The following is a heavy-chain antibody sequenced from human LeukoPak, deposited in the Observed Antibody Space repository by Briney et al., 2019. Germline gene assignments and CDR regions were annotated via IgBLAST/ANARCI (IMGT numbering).Heavy chain of an antibody. CDR3: ARGSLYYDILTGYYELGLDV. J-gene: IGHJ6*04. Sequence: GGSLRLSCAASGFTFSSYSMNWVRQAPGKGLQWVSSISSSSSYIYYADSVKGRFTISRDNAKNSLYLQMNSLRAEDTAVYYCARGSLYYDILTGYYELGLDVWGKGTTVTVSS. V-gene: IGHV3-21*01. CDR2: ISSSSSYI. D-gene: IGHD3-9*01. CDR1: GFTFSSYS.